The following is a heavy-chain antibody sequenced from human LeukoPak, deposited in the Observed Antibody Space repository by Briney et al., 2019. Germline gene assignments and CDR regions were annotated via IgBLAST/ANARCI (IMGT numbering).Heavy chain of an antibody. CDR3: ARRSGWYYHFDY. CDR2: IYPGDSDT. D-gene: IGHD6-19*01. Sequence: GASLKISCQGSGSSFTSYWIGWLRPLPGKGLEWMGIIYPGDSDTRYSPSFQGQVTISADKSISTAYLQWSSLKASDTAMYYCARRSGWYYHFDYWGQGTLVTVSS. CDR1: GSSFTSYW. J-gene: IGHJ4*02. V-gene: IGHV5-51*01.